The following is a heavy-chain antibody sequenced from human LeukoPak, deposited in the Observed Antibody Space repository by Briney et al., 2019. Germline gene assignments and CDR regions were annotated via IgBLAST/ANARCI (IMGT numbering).Heavy chain of an antibody. Sequence: GGSLRLSCAASGFTFSSYGMHWVRQAPGKGLEWVAFIRYGGSNKYYADSVKGRFTISRDNSKNTLYLQMNSLRAEDTAVYYCAKEDSSGHPGDWGQGTLVTVSS. CDR2: IRYGGSNK. CDR1: GFTFSSYG. V-gene: IGHV3-30*02. D-gene: IGHD6-19*01. J-gene: IGHJ4*02. CDR3: AKEDSSGHPGD.